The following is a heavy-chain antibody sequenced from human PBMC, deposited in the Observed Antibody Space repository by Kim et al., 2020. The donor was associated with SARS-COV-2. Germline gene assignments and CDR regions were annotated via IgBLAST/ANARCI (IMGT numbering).Heavy chain of an antibody. V-gene: IGHV1-8*01. CDR1: GYTFTSYD. CDR3: ARASSLYDFWSGSHYYYMDV. Sequence: ASVKVSCKSSGYTFTSYDINWVRQATGQGLEWMGWMNPNSGNTGYAQKFQGRVTMTRNTSISTAYMELSSLRSEDTAVYYCARASSLYDFWSGSHYYYMDVWGKGTTVTVSS. D-gene: IGHD3-3*01. J-gene: IGHJ6*03. CDR2: MNPNSGNT.